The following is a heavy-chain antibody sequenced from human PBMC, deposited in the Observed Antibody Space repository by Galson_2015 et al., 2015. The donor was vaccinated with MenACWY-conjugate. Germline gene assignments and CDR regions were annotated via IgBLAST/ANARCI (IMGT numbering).Heavy chain of an antibody. CDR2: INPGDSDT. V-gene: IGHV5-51*01. J-gene: IGHJ4*02. CDR3: ARQNEDSSGWKEFDY. CDR1: GYSFTRYY. Sequence: QSGAEVKKPGESLKISCTGSGYSFTRYYIGWVRQMPGKGLEWMGIINPGDSDTRYRPSFQGQVTISADKSISTAYLQWSSLKASDTAIYYCARQNEDSSGWKEFDYWGQGTLVTVSS. D-gene: IGHD6-19*01.